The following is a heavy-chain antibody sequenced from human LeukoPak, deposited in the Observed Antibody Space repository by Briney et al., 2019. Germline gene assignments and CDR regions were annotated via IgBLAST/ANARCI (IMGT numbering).Heavy chain of an antibody. CDR2: IYTSGST. D-gene: IGHD3-3*01. CDR1: GGSISSYY. J-gene: IGHJ6*03. V-gene: IGHV4-4*07. CDR3: ARENYDFWSGQSYYYYMDV. Sequence: PSETLSLTCTVSGGSISSYYWSWIRQPAGKGLEWIGRIYTSGSTNYNPSLKSRVTMSVDTSKNQFSLKLSSVTAADTAVYYCARENYDFWSGQSYYYYMDVWGKGTTVTVSS.